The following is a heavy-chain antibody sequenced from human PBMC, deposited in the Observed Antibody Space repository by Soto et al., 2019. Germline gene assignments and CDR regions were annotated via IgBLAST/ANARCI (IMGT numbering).Heavy chain of an antibody. CDR3: ASHFRNAHGTEENKWFDP. V-gene: IGHV4-34*01. D-gene: IGHD1-1*01. J-gene: IGHJ5*02. CDR2: INHSGST. CDR1: GGSFSGYY. Sequence: SETLSLTCAVYGGSFSGYYWSWIRQPPGKGLEWIGEINHSGSTNYNPSLKSRVTISVDTSKNQFSLKLSSVTAADTTAYYCASHFRNAHGTEENKWFDPWGQGTMVTVSA.